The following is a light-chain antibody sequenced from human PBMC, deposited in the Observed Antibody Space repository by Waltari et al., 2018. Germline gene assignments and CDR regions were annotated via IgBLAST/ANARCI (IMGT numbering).Light chain of an antibody. V-gene: IGLV1-40*01. Sequence: QSVLTQPPSVSGAPGQRVTIPCTGSSSNIGAPYDVHWYRQLPGTAPKLLIFGNSNRPSGVPDRFSGSKSGTSASLAITGLQAEDEADYYCQSYDSSLSGSDVVFGGGTKLTVL. J-gene: IGLJ2*01. CDR1: SSNIGAPYD. CDR2: GNS. CDR3: QSYDSSLSGSDVV.